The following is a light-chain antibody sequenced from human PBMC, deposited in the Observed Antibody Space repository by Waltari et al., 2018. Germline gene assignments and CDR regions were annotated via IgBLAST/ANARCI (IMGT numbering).Light chain of an antibody. J-gene: IGLJ3*02. V-gene: IGLV8-61*01. CDR3: ALYMGSGIWV. Sequence: VTYAPSLSVDPGGTVRLPCVLSSGPEFSTSSATWYQQTPGPTPRTLVYKINTRSSGVPDRFAGSMLGNKAALTITGAQAEDESDYYCALYMGSGIWVFGGGTKLTVL. CDR2: KIN. CDR1: SGPEFSTSS.